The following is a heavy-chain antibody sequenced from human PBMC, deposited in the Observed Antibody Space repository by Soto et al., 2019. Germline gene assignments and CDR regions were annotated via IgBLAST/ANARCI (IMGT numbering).Heavy chain of an antibody. D-gene: IGHD3-3*01. V-gene: IGHV3-7*01. Sequence: GGSLRLSCAASGFTFSSYWMSWVRQAPGKGLEWVANIKQDGSEKYYVDSVKGRFTISRDNAKNSLYLQMNSLRAEDTAVYYCARDSGRFLEWLGDLYMDVWGKGTTVTVSS. J-gene: IGHJ6*03. CDR2: IKQDGSEK. CDR3: ARDSGRFLEWLGDLYMDV. CDR1: GFTFSSYW.